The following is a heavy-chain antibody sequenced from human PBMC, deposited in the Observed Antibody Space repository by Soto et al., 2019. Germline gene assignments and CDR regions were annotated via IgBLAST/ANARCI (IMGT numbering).Heavy chain of an antibody. CDR2: VKSKNDGGTT. V-gene: IGHV3-15*07. CDR3: AKEGGYLEYYFDY. J-gene: IGHJ4*02. D-gene: IGHD3-22*01. CDR1: GFTFSNAW. Sequence: GGSLSLSCAASGFTFSNAWINWVRHAPGKGLEWVGRVKSKNDGGTTDSVKGRFTISRDNSKNTLYLQMNSLRAEDTAVYYCAKEGGYLEYYFDYWGQGTLVTVSS.